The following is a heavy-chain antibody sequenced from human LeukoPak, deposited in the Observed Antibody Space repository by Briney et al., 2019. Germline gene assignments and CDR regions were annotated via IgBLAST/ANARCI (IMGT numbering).Heavy chain of an antibody. V-gene: IGHV3-23*01. Sequence: GGSLRLSCAASGFTFNTYTMNWVRQAPGKGLEWVSVISDSGSSTYYADSVKGRFTISRDNVKNTLYLRMNSLRAEDTAVYYCAKGVGAGNSVYFDQWGQGTLVTVSS. CDR3: AKGVGAGNSVYFDQ. J-gene: IGHJ4*02. CDR1: GFTFNTYT. CDR2: ISDSGSST. D-gene: IGHD6-13*01.